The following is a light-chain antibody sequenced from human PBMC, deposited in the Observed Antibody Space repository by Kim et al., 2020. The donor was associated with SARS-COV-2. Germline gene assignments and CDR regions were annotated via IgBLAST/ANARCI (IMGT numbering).Light chain of an antibody. CDR3: HHRANWPALT. V-gene: IGKV3-11*01. CDR1: QNIGRY. J-gene: IGKJ4*01. CDR2: EVF. Sequence: PGDRAILSCRASQNIGRYLAWYQQRPGQAPRLLIYEVFNRAAGVLARFSGNGSETDFTLTITSLEPDDFAVYYCHHRANWPALTFGGGTKVEIK.